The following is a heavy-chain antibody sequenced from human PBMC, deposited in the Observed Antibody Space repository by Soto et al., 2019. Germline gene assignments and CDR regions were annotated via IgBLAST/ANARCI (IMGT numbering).Heavy chain of an antibody. CDR2: IHQSGIS. CDR3: ARSFGWYAFDQ. D-gene: IGHD6-19*01. Sequence: QLQLLESGPGQVKPSETLSLTCAVSSASIANNWNWVRQPPGKGLEWIGEIHQSGISYKNPSLKSRVTMSVDKSKNQFSLNLSSVTAADTAVYFCARSFGWYAFDQWGQGTLVTVSP. V-gene: IGHV4-4*02. CDR1: SASIANN. J-gene: IGHJ4*02.